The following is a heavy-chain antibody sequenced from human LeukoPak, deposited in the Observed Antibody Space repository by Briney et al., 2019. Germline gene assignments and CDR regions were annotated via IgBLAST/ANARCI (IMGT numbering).Heavy chain of an antibody. J-gene: IGHJ5*02. CDR2: ISGSGGST. V-gene: IGHV3-23*01. D-gene: IGHD1-26*01. CDR1: GFTFSSYA. CDR3: ARRIVGAGFWFDP. Sequence: GGSLRLSCAASGFTFSSYAMSWVRQAPGKGLEWVSAISGSGGSTYYADSVKGRFTISRDNAKNSLYLQMNSLRAEDTALYYCARRIVGAGFWFDPWGQGTLVTVSS.